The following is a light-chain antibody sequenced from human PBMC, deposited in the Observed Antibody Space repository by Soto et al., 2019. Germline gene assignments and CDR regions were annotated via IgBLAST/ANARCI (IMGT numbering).Light chain of an antibody. Sequence: IQMTQSPSSLSGSVGDRFTITCRASQTISSWLSWYHQKPGKAPKLLIYKASTLKSGVPSRFSGSGSGTEFTLTISSLQPDDFETYYCQHYNSYSAAFGQGTKVDIK. CDR3: QHYNSYSAA. V-gene: IGKV1-5*03. CDR1: QTISSW. J-gene: IGKJ1*01. CDR2: KAS.